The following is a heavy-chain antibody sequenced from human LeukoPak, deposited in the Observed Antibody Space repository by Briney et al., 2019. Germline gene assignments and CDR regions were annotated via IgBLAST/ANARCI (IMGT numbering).Heavy chain of an antibody. J-gene: IGHJ2*01. V-gene: IGHV4-38-2*02. CDR2: IYHSGST. D-gene: IGHD3-10*01. Sequence: SETLSLTCTVSGYSISSGYYWGWIRQPPGKGLEWIGSIYHSGSTYYNPSLKSRVTISVDTSKNQFSLKLSSVTAADTAVYYCARVTAYYYGSRYFDLWGRGTLVTVSS. CDR1: GYSISSGYY. CDR3: ARVTAYYYGSRYFDL.